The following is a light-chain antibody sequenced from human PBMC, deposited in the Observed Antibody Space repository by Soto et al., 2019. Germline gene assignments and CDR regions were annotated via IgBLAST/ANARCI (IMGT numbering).Light chain of an antibody. V-gene: IGKV3-11*01. J-gene: IGKJ2*01. CDR3: QLRSNRPPMNT. Sequence: EIVLTQSPATLSLSPGERATLSCRASQSVSSYLAWYQQKPGQAARLLIYDASNRATGIPSRFSGSGSGTDFTLTISSLEANDFAVYYCQLRSNRPPMNTLGQGNKLDIK. CDR2: DAS. CDR1: QSVSSY.